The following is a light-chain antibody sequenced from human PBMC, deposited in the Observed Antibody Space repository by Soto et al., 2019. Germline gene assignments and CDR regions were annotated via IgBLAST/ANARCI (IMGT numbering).Light chain of an antibody. Sequence: QSALTQPASVSGSPGQSITISCTGTSSDVGGYNYVSWYQQRPGKAPKLMIYGVTNRPSGVSNRFSGSKSGNTASLTISGLQAEDEADYYCSSSTSSTTLSVVFGGGTKLTVL. CDR1: SSDVGGYNY. V-gene: IGLV2-14*01. CDR2: GVT. J-gene: IGLJ2*01. CDR3: SSSTSSTTLSVV.